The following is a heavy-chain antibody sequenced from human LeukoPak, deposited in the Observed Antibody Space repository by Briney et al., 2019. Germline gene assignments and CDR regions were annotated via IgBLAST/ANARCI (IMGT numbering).Heavy chain of an antibody. CDR3: AKDTRGRYFDWLFDY. D-gene: IGHD3-9*01. V-gene: IGHV3-23*01. Sequence: PGGSLRLSCAASGFTFSSYAMSWVRQAPGKGLEWVSAISGSGGSTYYADSVKGRYTISRDNSKNTLYLQMNSLRAEDTAVYYCAKDTRGRYFDWLFDYWGQGTLVTVSS. J-gene: IGHJ4*02. CDR2: ISGSGGST. CDR1: GFTFSSYA.